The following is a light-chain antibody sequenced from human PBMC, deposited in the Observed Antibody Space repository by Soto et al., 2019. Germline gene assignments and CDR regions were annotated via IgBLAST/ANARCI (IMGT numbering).Light chain of an antibody. V-gene: IGKV3-11*01. CDR2: DAS. Sequence: EIVLTQSPATLSLSPGERATLSCRASQSVSSYLAWYQQKPGQAPRLLIYDASNRATGIPARFSGSGSGTAFPLTISSLEPEDSAVYYCQQRSNWPPTFGQGTKLEIK. CDR1: QSVSSY. CDR3: QQRSNWPPT. J-gene: IGKJ2*01.